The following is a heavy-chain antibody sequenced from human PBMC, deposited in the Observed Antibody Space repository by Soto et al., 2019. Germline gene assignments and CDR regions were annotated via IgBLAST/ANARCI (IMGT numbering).Heavy chain of an antibody. J-gene: IGHJ4*02. CDR2: IYYSGST. Sequence: SETLSLTYAVSGGSISSGGYSWSWIRQPPGKGLEWIGYIYYSGSTNYNPSLKSRVTISVDTSKNQFSLKLSSVTAADKAVYYCARVYAYYFDYWGQGTLVTVSS. CDR1: GGSISSGGYS. CDR3: ARVYAYYFDY. D-gene: IGHD2-8*01. V-gene: IGHV4-61*08.